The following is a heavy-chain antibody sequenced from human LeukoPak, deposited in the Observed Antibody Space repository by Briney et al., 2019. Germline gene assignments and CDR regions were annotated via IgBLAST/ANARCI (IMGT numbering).Heavy chain of an antibody. CDR3: AKDDGGEYHLFDS. CDR2: LVVTGGAT. J-gene: IGHJ4*02. V-gene: IGHV3-23*01. D-gene: IGHD3-16*01. Sequence: GGSLRLSCAASGFTFRNFAMSWVRQVPGKGLEWLPTLVVTGGATYYADSVTGRFNISRDNSKNTLYLQMNSLTVEDTAVYYCAKDDGGEYHLFDSWGQGTLVTVSS. CDR1: GFTFRNFA.